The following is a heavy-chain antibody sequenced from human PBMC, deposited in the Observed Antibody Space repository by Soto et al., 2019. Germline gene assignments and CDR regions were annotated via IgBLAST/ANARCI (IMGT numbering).Heavy chain of an antibody. CDR3: ARWSGYADA. CDR1: GFSFSTYS. J-gene: IGHJ4*02. Sequence: PGGSLRLSCAAYGFSFSTYSMAWVRQAAGKGPQWVSGLSGGGANTFYIDSVRGRFTISVDNSKNTVYLQMDILRADDTAVYYCARWSGYADAWGQGTLVTVSS. CDR2: LSGGGANT. D-gene: IGHD4-17*01. V-gene: IGHV3-23*01.